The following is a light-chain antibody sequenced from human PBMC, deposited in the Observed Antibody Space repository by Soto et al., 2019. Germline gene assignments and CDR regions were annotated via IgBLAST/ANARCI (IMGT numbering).Light chain of an antibody. CDR3: TSYVGSNIWV. CDR1: SSDVGAYKY. J-gene: IGLJ3*02. V-gene: IGLV2-8*01. CDR2: EVS. Sequence: QSALTQPHSASGSPGQSVTISCTGTSSDVGAYKYVSWYQQYPGKAPKLMIYEVSKRPSGVPDRCSGSKSGNTASLTVSGLQAEDEADYYCTSYVGSNIWVFGGGTKLTVL.